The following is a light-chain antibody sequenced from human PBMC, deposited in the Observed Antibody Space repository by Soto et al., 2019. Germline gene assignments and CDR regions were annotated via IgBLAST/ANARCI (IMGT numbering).Light chain of an antibody. J-gene: IGLJ1*01. Sequence: AVTQPASVSGSPGQSITISCTGTSSDVGGYNYVSWYQQHPGKAPKLMIYDVSNRPSGVSNRFSGSKSGNTASLTISGLQAEDEADYYCSSYTSSSTPLYVFGTGTKVTVL. V-gene: IGLV2-14*01. CDR1: SSDVGGYNY. CDR2: DVS. CDR3: SSYTSSSTPLYV.